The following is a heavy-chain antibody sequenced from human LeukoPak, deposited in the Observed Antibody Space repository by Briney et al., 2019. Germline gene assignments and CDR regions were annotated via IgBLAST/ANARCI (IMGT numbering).Heavy chain of an antibody. V-gene: IGHV3-23*01. CDR3: ARAYSSGWYGSAEYFQH. CDR2: ISGSGGST. D-gene: IGHD6-19*01. J-gene: IGHJ1*01. Sequence: GGSLRLSCAASGFTFSSYAMSWVRQAPGKGLEWVSAISGSGGSTYYADSVKGRFTISRDNSKNSLYLQMNSLRAEDTAVYYCARAYSSGWYGSAEYFQHWGQGTLVTVSS. CDR1: GFTFSSYA.